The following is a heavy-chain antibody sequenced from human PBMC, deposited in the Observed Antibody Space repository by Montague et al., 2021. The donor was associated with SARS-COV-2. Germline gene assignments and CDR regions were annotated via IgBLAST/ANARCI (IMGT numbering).Heavy chain of an antibody. D-gene: IGHD3-10*01. Sequence: SETLSLTCTVSGGSISSYYWSWIRQPPGKELEWIGYINYSGSTNYNPSPKSRLIITVENTKNQFSPKLSSATAADKAVYNCATEGIIWFGDLAPYDYGMDVWGQGTTVTVSS. J-gene: IGHJ6*02. CDR1: GGSISSYY. CDR2: INYSGST. V-gene: IGHV4-59*01. CDR3: ATEGIIWFGDLAPYDYGMDV.